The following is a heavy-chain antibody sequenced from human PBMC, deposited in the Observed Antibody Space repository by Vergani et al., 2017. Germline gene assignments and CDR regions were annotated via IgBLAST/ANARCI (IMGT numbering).Heavy chain of an antibody. CDR1: GYTFTGYY. CDR2: INPNSGGT. CDR3: ARATIFGVGYPADY. D-gene: IGHD3-3*01. V-gene: IGHV1-2*06. J-gene: IGHJ4*02. Sequence: QVQLVQSGAEVKKPGASVKVSCKASGYTFTGYYMHWVRQAPGQGLEWMGRINPNSGGTNYAQKFQGRVTMTRDTSISTAYMELSGLRSDDTAVYYCARATIFGVGYPADYWGQGTLVTVSS.